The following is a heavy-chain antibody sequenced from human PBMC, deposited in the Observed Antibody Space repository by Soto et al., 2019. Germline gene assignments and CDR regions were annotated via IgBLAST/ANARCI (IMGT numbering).Heavy chain of an antibody. CDR2: IGTAGDS. V-gene: IGHV3-13*01. Sequence: GGSLRLSCAASGFTFSSYDMHWVRQATGKGLEWVSAIGTAGDSYYPGSVRGRFTLSRENAKNSLYLQMNSLTAGDTAVYYCASGKDTRFDYWGQGTLVTVSS. J-gene: IGHJ4*02. CDR1: GFTFSSYD. CDR3: ASGKDTRFDY.